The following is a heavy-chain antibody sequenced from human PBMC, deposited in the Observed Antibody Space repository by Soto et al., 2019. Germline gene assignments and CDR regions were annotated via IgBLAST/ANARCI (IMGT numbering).Heavy chain of an antibody. J-gene: IGHJ4*02. Sequence: EVQLLESGGGLVQPGGSLRLSCAASGFTFSSYAMSWVRQAPGKGLEWVSAIGGSGGSTYYADSVKGRFTISRDNSKNTLYLQMNSLKAEDTAVYYCAKGGDYGDYVYFDYWGQGTLVTVSS. CDR3: AKGGDYGDYVYFDY. CDR1: GFTFSSYA. D-gene: IGHD4-17*01. V-gene: IGHV3-23*01. CDR2: IGGSGGST.